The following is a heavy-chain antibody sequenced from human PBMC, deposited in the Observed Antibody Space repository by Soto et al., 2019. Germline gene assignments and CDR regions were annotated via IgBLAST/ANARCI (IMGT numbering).Heavy chain of an antibody. CDR1: GFTFSSYG. D-gene: IGHD6-13*01. Sequence: QVQLVESGGGVVQPGRSLRLSCAASGFTFSSYGMHWVRQAPGKGLEWVAVISYDGSNKYYADSVKGRFTIFRDNSKNTLYLQMNSLRAEDTAVYYCVRYSSSWYSDYWGQGTLVTVSS. J-gene: IGHJ4*02. CDR3: VRYSSSWYSDY. CDR2: ISYDGSNK. V-gene: IGHV3-30*03.